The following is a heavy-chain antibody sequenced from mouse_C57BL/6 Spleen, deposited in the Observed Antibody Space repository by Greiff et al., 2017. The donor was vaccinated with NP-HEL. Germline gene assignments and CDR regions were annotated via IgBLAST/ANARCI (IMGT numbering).Heavy chain of an antibody. CDR1: GYTFTDYY. Sequence: VQLQQSGPELVKPGASVKMSCKASGYTFTDYYMNWVKQSHGKSLEWIGDINPNNGGTSYNQKFKGKATLTVDKSSSTAYMELRSLTSEDSAVYYCARGRAWCYAMDDWGQGASVTVST. CDR3: ARGRAWCYAMDD. CDR2: INPNNGGT. V-gene: IGHV1-26*01. J-gene: IGHJ4*01. D-gene: IGHD3-3*01.